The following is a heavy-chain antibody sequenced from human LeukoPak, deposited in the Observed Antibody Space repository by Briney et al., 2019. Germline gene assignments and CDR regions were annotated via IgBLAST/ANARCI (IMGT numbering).Heavy chain of an antibody. CDR1: GGSISSSSDY. V-gene: IGHV4-39*07. D-gene: IGHD6-13*01. J-gene: IGHJ6*02. CDR3: ARGRGYSSSWYYYYGMDV. CDR2: IYHSETT. Sequence: SETLSLTCSVSGGSISSSSDYWGWVRQPPGKGLEWIGSIYHSETTYYNPSLKSRVIISVDTSKNQFSLKLSSVTAADTAVYYCARGRGYSSSWYYYYGMDVWGQGTTVTVSS.